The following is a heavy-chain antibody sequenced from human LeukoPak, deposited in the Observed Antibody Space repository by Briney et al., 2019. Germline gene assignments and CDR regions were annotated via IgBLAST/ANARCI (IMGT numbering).Heavy chain of an antibody. D-gene: IGHD6-13*01. CDR1: GFTFRTYS. V-gene: IGHV3-21*01. J-gene: IGHJ5*02. Sequence: PGGSLRLSCEASGFTFRTYSMDWVRQAPGKGLEWVASISSRSNYIYYADSVEGRFTISRDNAKNSLYLQMNSLRAEDTAVYYCARDPRLAEFFPSNWFDPWGQGTQVTVSS. CDR3: ARDPRLAEFFPSNWFDP. CDR2: ISSRSNYI.